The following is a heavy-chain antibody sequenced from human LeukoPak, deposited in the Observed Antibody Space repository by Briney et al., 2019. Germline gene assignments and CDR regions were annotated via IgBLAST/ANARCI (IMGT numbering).Heavy chain of an antibody. CDR1: GXSIGSYYW. CDR2: IDWDDDK. V-gene: IGHV2-70*11. D-gene: IGHD1-1*01. Sequence: TLSLTCIVSGXSIGSYYWSWIRQPPGKALEWLARIDWDDDKYYSTSLKTRLTISKDTSKNQVVLTMTNMDPVDTATYYCARIGTGSHSYFDYWGQGTLVTVSS. CDR3: ARIGTGSHSYFDY. J-gene: IGHJ4*02.